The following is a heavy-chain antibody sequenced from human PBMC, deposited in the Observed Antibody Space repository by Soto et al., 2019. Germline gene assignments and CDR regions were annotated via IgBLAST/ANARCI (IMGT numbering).Heavy chain of an antibody. D-gene: IGHD1-1*01. Sequence: PGGSLRLSCVASGFSFSSHAMCWVRQTPVRGLEWVSSVIGTATYYADSVKGRFTISRDNSKNTLYLQMSSLRAEDTALYYCARYQLVSPATVDSWGQGTLVTVSS. CDR3: ARYQLVSPATVDS. J-gene: IGHJ4*02. V-gene: IGHV3-23*01. CDR1: GFSFSSHA. CDR2: VIGTAT.